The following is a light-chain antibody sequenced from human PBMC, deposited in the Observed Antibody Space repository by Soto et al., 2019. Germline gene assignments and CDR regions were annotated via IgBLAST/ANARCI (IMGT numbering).Light chain of an antibody. CDR3: QQYDNLPYT. CDR2: DAS. Sequence: DIQMTQSPSSLSASVGDRVTITCQASQDISNYLNWYQQKPGKAPKLLIYDASNLETGVPSRFSGSGSGTDFTFTISSLQPEDIATYYCQQYDNLPYTVGQGTKLDIK. V-gene: IGKV1-33*01. J-gene: IGKJ2*01. CDR1: QDISNY.